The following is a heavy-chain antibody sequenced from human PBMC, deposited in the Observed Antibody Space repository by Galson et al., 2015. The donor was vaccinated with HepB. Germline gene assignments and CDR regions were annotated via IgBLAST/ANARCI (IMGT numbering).Heavy chain of an antibody. CDR1: GFTFSNYW. J-gene: IGHJ4*02. CDR2: IKQDRSEK. V-gene: IGHV3-7*01. D-gene: IGHD6-13*01. CDR3: ASSSWHDY. Sequence: SLRLSCAASGFTFSNYWMSWVRQAPGKGLDWVANIKQDRSEKYYVNSVKGRFTISRDNAKNSLYLQMNSLRAEDTAVYYCASSSWHDYWGQGTLVTVSS.